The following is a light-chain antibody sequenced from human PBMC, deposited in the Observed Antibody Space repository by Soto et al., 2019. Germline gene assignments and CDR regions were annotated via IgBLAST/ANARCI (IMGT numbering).Light chain of an antibody. CDR2: AAS. CDR1: QGISNY. CDR3: QQYNSYSA. J-gene: IGKJ1*01. V-gene: IGKV1-27*01. Sequence: DIQMTQSPSSLPASVGDRVTITCRASQGISNYLAWYQQKPGKVPKLLIYAASTLQSGVPSRFSGSGSGTEFALTISSLQPDDFATYYCQQYNSYSAFGQGTKVDIK.